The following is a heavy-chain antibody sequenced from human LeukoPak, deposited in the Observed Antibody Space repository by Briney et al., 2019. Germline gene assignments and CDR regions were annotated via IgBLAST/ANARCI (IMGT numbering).Heavy chain of an antibody. D-gene: IGHD3-16*02. J-gene: IGHJ4*02. CDR3: ARVGTSIVTPFDL. Sequence: GGSLRLSCAASGFTFSRYAMHWVRQAPGKGLEWVAVIWSDVSNEYYADSVRGRFTISRDDSKNTVYLQMNSLRADDTAVYCCARVGTSIVTPFDLWGQGTLVTVSS. V-gene: IGHV3-33*01. CDR2: IWSDVSNE. CDR1: GFTFSRYA.